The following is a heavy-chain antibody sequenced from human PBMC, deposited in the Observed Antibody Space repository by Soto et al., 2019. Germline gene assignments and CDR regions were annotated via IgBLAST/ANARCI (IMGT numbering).Heavy chain of an antibody. CDR3: AKSDYVWGRNSSYYFDY. Sequence: EVQLLESGGASVQPGGSLRRSCAASGFIFGNYAMTWVRQAPGKGLESVSAVTGSGGSTYYADSGKSRFSISRDNSKNTLHLLMDALRAEDTAVYYCAKSDYVWGRNSSYYFDYWGQGTLVTVSS. CDR2: VTGSGGST. V-gene: IGHV3-23*01. D-gene: IGHD3-16*01. J-gene: IGHJ4*02. CDR1: GFIFGNYA.